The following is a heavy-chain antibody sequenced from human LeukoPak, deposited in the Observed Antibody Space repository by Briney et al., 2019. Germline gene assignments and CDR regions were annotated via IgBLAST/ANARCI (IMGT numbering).Heavy chain of an antibody. CDR2: INPSGGST. D-gene: IGHD5-18*01. V-gene: IGHV1-46*01. Sequence: EASVTVSCKASGYTFTSYYMHWVRQAPGQGLEWMGIINPSGGSTSYAQKFQGRVTMTRDTSTSTAYMELRSLRSDDTAVYYCAIHTRGYSYGYNWFDPWGQGTLVTVSS. CDR1: GYTFTSYY. J-gene: IGHJ5*02. CDR3: AIHTRGYSYGYNWFDP.